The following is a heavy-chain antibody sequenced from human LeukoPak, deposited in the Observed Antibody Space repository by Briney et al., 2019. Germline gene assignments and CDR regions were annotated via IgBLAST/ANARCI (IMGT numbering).Heavy chain of an antibody. Sequence: SETLSLTCTVSGGSFSGYYCTWIRQPPGKGLEWIGEINHSGSANYNPSLKSRVTISLDTSKNQFSLKLSSVTAADTAVYYCASRYCSSTSCYYFDYWGQGTLVTVSS. J-gene: IGHJ4*02. CDR2: INHSGSA. CDR1: GGSFSGYY. CDR3: ASRYCSSTSCYYFDY. D-gene: IGHD2-2*01. V-gene: IGHV4-34*01.